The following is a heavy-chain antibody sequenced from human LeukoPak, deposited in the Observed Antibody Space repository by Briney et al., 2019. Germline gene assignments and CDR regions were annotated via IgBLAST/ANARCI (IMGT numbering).Heavy chain of an antibody. CDR3: ARDRSGDYYDSSGYYPY. D-gene: IGHD3-22*01. V-gene: IGHV1-18*01. Sequence: ASVKVSCKASGYTFTSYGISCVRQAPRQGLEWMGWISAYNGNTNYAQKLQGRVTMTTDTSTSTAYMELRSLRSDDTAVYYCARDRSGDYYDSSGYYPYWGQGTLVTVSS. CDR2: ISAYNGNT. CDR1: GYTFTSYG. J-gene: IGHJ4*02.